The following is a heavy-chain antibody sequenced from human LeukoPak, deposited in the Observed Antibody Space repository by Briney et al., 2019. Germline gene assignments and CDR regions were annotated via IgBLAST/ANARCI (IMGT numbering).Heavy chain of an antibody. V-gene: IGHV3-13*01. CDR3: ARDLGRWLARDY. CDR2: IGTAGDT. Sequence: PGGSLRLSCAASGFTFSRYDMHWVRQVTGKGLEWVSAIGTAGDTYYPGSVKGRFTISRDNAKNSLYLQMNSLRAEDTAVYYCARDLGRWLARDYWGQGTLVTVSS. CDR1: GFTFSRYD. J-gene: IGHJ4*02. D-gene: IGHD6-19*01.